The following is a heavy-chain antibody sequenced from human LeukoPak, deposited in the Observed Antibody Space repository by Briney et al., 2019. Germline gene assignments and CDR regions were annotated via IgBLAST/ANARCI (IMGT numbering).Heavy chain of an antibody. Sequence: ASVKVSCKASGYSSTYVFTTYPIHWVRHAAGQGLEWLGMINLRGDATIYAQKFQGRVTMTSDSSTTTVYMELSSLKSEDTGLYYCARKWSSRDWFDPWGQGTLVTVSS. J-gene: IGHJ5*02. CDR3: ARKWSSRDWFDP. V-gene: IGHV1-46*01. CDR1: GYSSTYVFTTYP. D-gene: IGHD2-8*01. CDR2: INLRGDAT.